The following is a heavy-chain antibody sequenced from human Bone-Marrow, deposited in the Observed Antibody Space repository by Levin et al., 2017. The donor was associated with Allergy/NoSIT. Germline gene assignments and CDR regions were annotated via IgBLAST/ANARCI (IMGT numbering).Heavy chain of an antibody. V-gene: IGHV3-30*09. CDR3: ARIEGGGWQDSSTRRDYYYGMDV. CDR1: GFPFSDYG. J-gene: IGHJ6*02. CDR2: ISYDGGTQ. Sequence: GGSLRLSCAASGFPFSDYGVHWVRQAPGKGLEWLTLISYDGGTQDYAASVRGRFAISRDHSKNTVYLQMNSLRPDDTATYYCARIEGGGWQDSSTRRDYYYGMDVWGQGTTVTV. D-gene: IGHD5/OR15-5a*01.